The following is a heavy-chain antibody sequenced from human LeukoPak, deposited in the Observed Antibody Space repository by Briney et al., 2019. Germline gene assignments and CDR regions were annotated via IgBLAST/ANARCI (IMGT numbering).Heavy chain of an antibody. Sequence: PGRSLRLSCAASGFTFSSYGMHWGRQAPGKGLEWVAVIWYDGSNKYYADSVKGRFTISRDNSKNTLYLQMNSLRAEDTAVYYCARDRWLQSPGDLGYWGQGTLVTVSS. CDR3: ARDRWLQSPGDLGY. D-gene: IGHD5-24*01. V-gene: IGHV3-33*01. CDR1: GFTFSSYG. CDR2: IWYDGSNK. J-gene: IGHJ4*02.